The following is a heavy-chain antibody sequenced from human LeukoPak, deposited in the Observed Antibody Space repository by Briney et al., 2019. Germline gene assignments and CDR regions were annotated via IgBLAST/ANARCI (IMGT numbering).Heavy chain of an antibody. J-gene: IGHJ4*02. V-gene: IGHV4-59*01. Sequence: SETLSLTCTVSGGSISSYYWSWIRQPPGRGLEWIGYIYYSGSTNYNPSLKSRVTISVDTSKNQFSLKLSSVTAADTAVYYCAGDRGYSYGYRLDYWGQGTLVTVSS. CDR3: AGDRGYSYGYRLDY. CDR1: GGSISSYY. D-gene: IGHD5-18*01. CDR2: IYYSGST.